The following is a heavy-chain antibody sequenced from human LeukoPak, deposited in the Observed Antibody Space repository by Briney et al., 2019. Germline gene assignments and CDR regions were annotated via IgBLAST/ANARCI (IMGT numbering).Heavy chain of an antibody. Sequence: PSETLSLTCTVSGDSMNNYYWSWIRQPPGKGLEWIGYIYYSGSTNYNPSLKSRVTISVDTSKNQFSLKLSSVTAADTAVYYCARVRLGSSWHFDYWGQGTLVTVSS. D-gene: IGHD6-13*01. CDR3: ARVRLGSSWHFDY. V-gene: IGHV4-59*01. J-gene: IGHJ4*02. CDR1: GDSMNNYY. CDR2: IYYSGST.